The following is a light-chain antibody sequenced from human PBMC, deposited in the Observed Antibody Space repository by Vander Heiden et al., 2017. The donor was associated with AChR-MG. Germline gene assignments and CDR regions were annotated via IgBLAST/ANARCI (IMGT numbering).Light chain of an antibody. CDR1: QDIDDD. CDR3: RQHANFPWT. J-gene: IGKJ1*01. CDR2: EAT. Sequence: ETTLTRSPAFMSATPGDKVNMSCKASQDIDDDVNWFQQKPGEAAPFIIQEATTLVPGISPRFSGSGFGRDFTLTINNIDSEDATYYFCRQHANFPWTFGQGTKVEIK. V-gene: IGKV5-2*01.